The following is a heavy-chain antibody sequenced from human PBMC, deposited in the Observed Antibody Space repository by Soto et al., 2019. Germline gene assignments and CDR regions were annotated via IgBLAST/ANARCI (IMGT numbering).Heavy chain of an antibody. Sequence: GSLRLSCAASGFTFSTYNMNWVRQAPGKGLEWISFIGSVSSPIYYADSVKGRFTISRDNAKDSLYLQMSSLRAEDTAVYYCATGGRSTTFMESWGQGTLVTVSS. J-gene: IGHJ5*02. D-gene: IGHD2-2*01. CDR2: IGSVSSPI. CDR1: GFTFSTYN. CDR3: ATGGRSTTFMES. V-gene: IGHV3-48*01.